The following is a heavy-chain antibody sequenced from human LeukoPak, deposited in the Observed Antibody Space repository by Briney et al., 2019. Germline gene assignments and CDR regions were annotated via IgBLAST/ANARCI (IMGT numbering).Heavy chain of an antibody. J-gene: IGHJ4*02. CDR3: ARARDWNYVPFDY. Sequence: SETLSLTCTVSGGSISSYYWSWIRQPPGKGLEWIGYIYYSGSTNYNPSLKSRVTISVDTSKNQFSLKLSSVTAADTAVYYCARARDWNYVPFDYWGQGTLVTISS. CDR1: GGSISSYY. V-gene: IGHV4-59*01. D-gene: IGHD1-7*01. CDR2: IYYSGST.